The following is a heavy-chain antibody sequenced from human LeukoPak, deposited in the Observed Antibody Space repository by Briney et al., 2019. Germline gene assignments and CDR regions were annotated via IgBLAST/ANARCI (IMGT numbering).Heavy chain of an antibody. J-gene: IGHJ5*02. CDR3: ARPVPAATHNWFDP. CDR2: IYYSGST. V-gene: IGHV4-39*01. CDR1: GGSISSSSYY. D-gene: IGHD2-2*01. Sequence: SETLSLTCTVSGGSISSSSYYWGWIRQPPGKGLEWIGSIYYSGSTYYNPSLKSRVTIYVDTSKNQFYLKLSSVTAADTAVYYCARPVPAATHNWFDPWGQGTLVTVSS.